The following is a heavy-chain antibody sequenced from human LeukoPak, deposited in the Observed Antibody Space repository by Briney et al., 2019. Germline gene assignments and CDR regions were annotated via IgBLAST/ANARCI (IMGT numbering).Heavy chain of an antibody. CDR1: GFTFDDYA. J-gene: IGHJ1*01. CDR2: ISWNSGSI. V-gene: IGHV3-9*01. Sequence: GGSLRLSCAASGFTFDDYAMHWVRQAPGKGLEWVSGISWNSGSIGYADSVKGRFTISRDNAKNSLYLQMSSLRAEDTALYYCAKGKYFDWFEYFQHWGQGTLVTVSS. D-gene: IGHD3-9*01. CDR3: AKGKYFDWFEYFQH.